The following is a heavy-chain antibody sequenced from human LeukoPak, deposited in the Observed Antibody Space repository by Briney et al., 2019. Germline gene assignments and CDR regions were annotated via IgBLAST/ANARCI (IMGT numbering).Heavy chain of an antibody. CDR2: INSDGSWT. CDR3: VSFYETY. D-gene: IGHD2/OR15-2a*01. V-gene: IGHV3-74*01. Sequence: GGSLRLSCAASGNYWMHWVRQAPGKGLVWVSHINSDGSWTSYADSVMGRFTISKDNAKNTVYLQMNSLRAEDTAVYYCVSFYETYWGRGTLVTVSS. J-gene: IGHJ4*02. CDR1: GNYW.